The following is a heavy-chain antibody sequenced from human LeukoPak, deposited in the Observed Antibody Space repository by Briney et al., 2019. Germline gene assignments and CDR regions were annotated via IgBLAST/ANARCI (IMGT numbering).Heavy chain of an antibody. V-gene: IGHV3-20*04. CDR1: GFTFDDYG. CDR3: ARDSGFGGNYYYYMDV. CDR2: INWNGGST. D-gene: IGHD3-10*01. Sequence: PGGSLRLSCAASGFTFDDYGMSWVRQAPGKGLEWVSGINWNGGSTGYADSVKGRFTISRDNAKNSLYLQMNSLRAEDTALYYCARDSGFGGNYYYYMDVWGKGTTVTVSS. J-gene: IGHJ6*03.